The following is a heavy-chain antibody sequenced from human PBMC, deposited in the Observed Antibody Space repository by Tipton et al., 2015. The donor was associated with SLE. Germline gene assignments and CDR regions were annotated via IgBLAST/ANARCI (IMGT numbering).Heavy chain of an antibody. CDR3: ATGRGGWPDY. J-gene: IGHJ4*02. D-gene: IGHD6-19*01. CDR2: INYSGDT. Sequence: GLVKPSETLSLTCAVSGGSFSDYYWHWIRQPPGKGLEWIGEINYSGDTNSNPSLKRRVTISLDMSEPQFSLKLRSVTAADTALYFCATGRGGWPDYWGQGTLVTVSS. V-gene: IGHV4-34*01. CDR1: GGSFSDYY.